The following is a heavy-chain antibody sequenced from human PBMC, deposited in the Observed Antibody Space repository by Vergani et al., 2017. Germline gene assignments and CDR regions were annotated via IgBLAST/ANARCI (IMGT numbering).Heavy chain of an antibody. J-gene: IGHJ4*02. CDR1: GFVFIDFG. Sequence: EVQLVESGGGLVQPGGSLRLSCATSGFVFIDFGMGWVRQTPEKGLEWVANIKWGGTQKNYADSVKGRFTISRDNAKRAVYLHMDSLRAEDTAVYYCVRDRPQSGIHPFECWGQGAVVTVSS. D-gene: IGHD5-24*01. CDR2: IKWGGTQK. V-gene: IGHV3-7*03. CDR3: VRDRPQSGIHPFEC.